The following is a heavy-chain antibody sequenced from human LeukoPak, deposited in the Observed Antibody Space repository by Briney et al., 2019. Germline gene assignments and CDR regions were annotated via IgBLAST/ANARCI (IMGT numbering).Heavy chain of an antibody. J-gene: IGHJ3*02. CDR3: ARDRSFDI. V-gene: IGHV3-66*02. Sequence: GGSLRLSCAASGFTISSNYMSWVRQAPGKGLEWVSVLYSGGSTYYTKSVGGRFTISRDNSKNTLYLQMNSLRVEDTAVYYCARDRSFDIWGQGTMVIVSS. CDR1: GFTISSNY. CDR2: LYSGGST.